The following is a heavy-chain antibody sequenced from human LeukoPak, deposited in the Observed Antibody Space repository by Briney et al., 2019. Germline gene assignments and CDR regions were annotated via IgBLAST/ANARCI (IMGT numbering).Heavy chain of an antibody. D-gene: IGHD2-21*01. J-gene: IGHJ4*02. CDR3: ARDRPLVIVDY. CDR2: ISGKKGDT. CDR1: GYIFTSYG. V-gene: IGHV1-18*01. Sequence: GASVKISCKTSGYIFTSYGISWVRQAPGQGLEWMGWISGKKGDTKYAQKFQGRVTVTTDTSTNTAYVELRSLRSDDTAMYYCARDRPLVIVDYWGQGTLVTVSS.